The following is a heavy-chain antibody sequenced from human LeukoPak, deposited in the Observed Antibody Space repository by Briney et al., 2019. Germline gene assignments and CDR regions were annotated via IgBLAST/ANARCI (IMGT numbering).Heavy chain of an antibody. Sequence: PGGSLRLSCAASGLTFSSHAMSWVRQAPGKGLEWVSAISGSGGSTYYADSVKGRFTISRDNAKNTLYLQMNSLRAEDTAVYYCARDRVYCGSTSCYAYYFDYWGQGTLVTVSS. V-gene: IGHV3-23*01. CDR1: GLTFSSHA. CDR3: ARDRVYCGSTSCYAYYFDY. CDR2: ISGSGGST. D-gene: IGHD2-2*01. J-gene: IGHJ4*02.